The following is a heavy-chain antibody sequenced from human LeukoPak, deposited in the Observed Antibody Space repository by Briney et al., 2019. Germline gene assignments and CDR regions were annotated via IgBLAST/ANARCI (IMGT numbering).Heavy chain of an antibody. V-gene: IGHV3-9*01. D-gene: IGHD3-9*01. CDR2: ISWNSGSI. CDR3: AKATDVLTGYYGSMDV. J-gene: IGHJ6*02. Sequence: PGGSLRLSCAASGFTLDNYAMHWVRQAPGKGLERVSGISWNSGSIGYADSVKGRFTISRDNAKNSLYLQMNSLRPEDTALYSCAKATDVLTGYYGSMDVWGQGTTVIVSS. CDR1: GFTLDNYA.